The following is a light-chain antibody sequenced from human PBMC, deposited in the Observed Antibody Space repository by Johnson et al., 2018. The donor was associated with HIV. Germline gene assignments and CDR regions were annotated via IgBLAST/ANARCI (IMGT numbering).Light chain of an antibody. CDR2: ETT. CDR1: SSNIGNNY. CDR3: GTWDSSLSAGGV. Sequence: QSVLTQSPSVSAAPGQNVTISCSGSSSNIGNNYISWYQQLPGTAPKLLIYETTKRPSGIPDRFSGSKSGTSATLGITGLQTGDEADYYCGTWDSSLSAGGVFGTGTKVTVL. J-gene: IGLJ1*01. V-gene: IGLV1-51*02.